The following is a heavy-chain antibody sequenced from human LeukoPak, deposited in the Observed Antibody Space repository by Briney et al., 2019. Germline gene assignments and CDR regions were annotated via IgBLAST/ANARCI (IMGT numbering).Heavy chain of an antibody. V-gene: IGHV1-8*01. CDR3: ARDLDSGSYGDHSLPQYYFDY. CDR2: MNPNSGNT. D-gene: IGHD1-26*01. Sequence: ASVKVSCKASGYTFTSYDIDWVRQATGQGLEWMGWMNPNSGNTGYAQKFQGRVTMTRNTSISTAYMELSSLRSEDTAVYYCARDLDSGSYGDHSLPQYYFDYWGQGTLVTVSS. CDR1: GYTFTSYD. J-gene: IGHJ4*02.